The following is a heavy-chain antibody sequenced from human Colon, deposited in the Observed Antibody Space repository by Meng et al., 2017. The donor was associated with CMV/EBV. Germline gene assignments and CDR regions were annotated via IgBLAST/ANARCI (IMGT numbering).Heavy chain of an antibody. V-gene: IGHV4-39*01. J-gene: IGHJ4*02. D-gene: IGHD3-16*01. CDR3: ARGGFSPFGY. CDR2: IYYSGST. Sequence: SETLSLTCTVSGGSIRSTRFYWGWIRQPPGKGLEWIGSIYYSGSTYYNPSLKSRVTISVDTSKNQFSLKLSSVTAADTAVYYCARGGFSPFGYWGQGTLVTVSS. CDR1: GGSIRSTRFY.